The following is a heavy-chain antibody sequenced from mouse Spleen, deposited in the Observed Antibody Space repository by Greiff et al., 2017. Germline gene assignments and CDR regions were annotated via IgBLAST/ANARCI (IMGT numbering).Heavy chain of an antibody. D-gene: IGHD4-1*01. CDR1: GFTFSSYG. CDR2: ISSGGSYT. Sequence: EVQGVESGGDLVKPGGSLKLSCAASGFTFSSYGMSWVRQTPDKRLEWVATISSGGSYTYYPDSVKGRFTISRDNAKNTLYLQMSSLKSEDTAMYYCARLTGRYYFDYWGQGTTLTVSS. V-gene: IGHV5-6*01. CDR3: ARLTGRYYFDY. J-gene: IGHJ2*01.